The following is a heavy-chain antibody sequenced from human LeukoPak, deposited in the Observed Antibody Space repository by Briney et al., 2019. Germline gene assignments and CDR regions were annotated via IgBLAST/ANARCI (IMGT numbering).Heavy chain of an antibody. CDR1: GYTFTSHW. CDR3: ARKAYGSLSKWFDP. CDR2: ISPGNSDT. Sequence: KRGESLQISCKGSGYTFTSHWIAWVRQPPGKGLEWMGSISPGNSDTRYSPSFQGQVTMSADKSISTAYLQWSSLEASDTAMYFCARKAYGSLSKWFDPWGQGTLVTVSS. D-gene: IGHD6-6*01. J-gene: IGHJ5*02. V-gene: IGHV5-51*01.